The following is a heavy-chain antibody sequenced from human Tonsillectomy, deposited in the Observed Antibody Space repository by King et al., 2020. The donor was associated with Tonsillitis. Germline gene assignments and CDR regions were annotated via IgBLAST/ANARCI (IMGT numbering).Heavy chain of an antibody. J-gene: IGHJ4*02. Sequence: VQLVESGGGLVKPGGSLRLSCAASGFTFSNAWVTWVRQAPGKGLEWVGRIKSKTDGGTTDYAASVKGRFTISRDDSKKTLYLQMNSLKTEDTAVYYCTTDLTGYYDGSGYYRLDYWGRGTLVTVSS. CDR1: GFTFSNAW. D-gene: IGHD3-22*01. V-gene: IGHV3-15*01. CDR2: IKSKTDGGTT. CDR3: TTDLTGYYDGSGYYRLDY.